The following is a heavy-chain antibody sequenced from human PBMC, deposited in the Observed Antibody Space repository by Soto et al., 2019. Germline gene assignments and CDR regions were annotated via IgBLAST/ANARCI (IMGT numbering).Heavy chain of an antibody. CDR2: IYFSGNT. CDR1: GGSISSHY. J-gene: IGHJ4*02. V-gene: IGHV4-4*07. D-gene: IGHD6-19*01. Sequence: PSETLSLTCTVSGGSISSHYWSCIRQPAAGGREWMGRIYFSGNTKINTTPKNRVTTSVDEPKNQSSWNLKSSTAAATAVYYCREELKPCKSGWHFTLSGGQGTLVTVSS. CDR3: REELKPCKSGWHFTLS.